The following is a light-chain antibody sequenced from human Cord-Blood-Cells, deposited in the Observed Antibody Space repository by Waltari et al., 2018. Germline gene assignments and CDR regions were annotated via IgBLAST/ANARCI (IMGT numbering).Light chain of an antibody. V-gene: IGKV1-39*01. CDR3: QQSYSTP. CDR1: QSISSY. J-gene: IGKJ4*01. Sequence: DIQMTQSPSSLSASVGDRVTITFRASQSISSYLNWYQQKPGKAPKLLIYAASSLQSGVPSRFSGSGSGTDFTLTISSLQPEDFATYYCQQSYSTPFGGGTKVEIK. CDR2: AAS.